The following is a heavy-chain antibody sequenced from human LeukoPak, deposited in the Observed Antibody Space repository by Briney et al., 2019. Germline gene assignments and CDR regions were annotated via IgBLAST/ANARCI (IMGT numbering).Heavy chain of an antibody. CDR2: IKQEGSEK. D-gene: IGHD1-26*01. Sequence: PGGSLRLSCAASGFTFSSYWMSWVRQASGKGLEWVANIKQEGSEKNYVDSVKGRFTISRDNAKNSLYLQMNSLRAEDTAVYYCARGGAAPDYWGQGTLVTVSS. CDR1: GFTFSSYW. V-gene: IGHV3-7*01. J-gene: IGHJ4*02. CDR3: ARGGAAPDY.